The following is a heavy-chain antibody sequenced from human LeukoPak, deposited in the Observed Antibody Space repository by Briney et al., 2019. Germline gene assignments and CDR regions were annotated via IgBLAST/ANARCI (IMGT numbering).Heavy chain of an antibody. CDR2: IYYSGST. CDR3: ARAGIAAAGTPGG. V-gene: IGHV4-59*08. J-gene: IGHJ4*02. CDR1: GGSISSYY. D-gene: IGHD6-13*01. Sequence: SETLSLTCTVSGGSISSYYWSWIRQPPGKGLEWIGYIYYSGSTNYNPSLKSRVTISVDTSKNQFSLNLSSVTAADTAMYYCARAGIAAAGTPGGWGQGTLVTVSS.